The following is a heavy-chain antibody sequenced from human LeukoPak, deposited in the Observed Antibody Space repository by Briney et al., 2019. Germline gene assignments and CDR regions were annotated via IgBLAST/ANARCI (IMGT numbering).Heavy chain of an antibody. CDR2: IHDSGST. J-gene: IGHJ2*01. V-gene: IGHV4-59*08. CDR1: GGSISRYY. CDR3: ARHSAETDDDHWCFDV. Sequence: SETLSLTCAVSGGSISRYYWSWIRQPPGKGLEWIGYIHDSGSTNYNPSLKSRVTISVDTSKNQFSLKVNSVTAADTAVYYCARHSAETDDDHWCFDVWGRGTLVTVSS. D-gene: IGHD6-25*01.